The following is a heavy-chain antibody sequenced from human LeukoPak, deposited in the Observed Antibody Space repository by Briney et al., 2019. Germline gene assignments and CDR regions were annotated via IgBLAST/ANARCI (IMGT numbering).Heavy chain of an antibody. Sequence: GASVKVSRKDCGYTFTGYYMHWVRHAPAQGLAWMGRINPNSGGTNYAQKFQGRVNMTRNTSINTAYMELSRLRSDDTAVYYGARADDIAIFGVVEGTFDYWGQGTLVTVSS. CDR1: GYTFTGYY. CDR2: INPNSGGT. CDR3: ARADDIAIFGVVEGTFDY. D-gene: IGHD3-3*01. J-gene: IGHJ4*02. V-gene: IGHV1-2*02.